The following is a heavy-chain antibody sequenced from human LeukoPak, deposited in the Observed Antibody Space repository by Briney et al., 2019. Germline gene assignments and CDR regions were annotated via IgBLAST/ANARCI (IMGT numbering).Heavy chain of an antibody. D-gene: IGHD3-3*01. J-gene: IGHJ6*02. CDR1: GFTFSNYP. CDR2: TSSDERNK. V-gene: IGHV3-30*04. Sequence: GGSLRLSCAASGFTFSNYPMHWVRQAPGKGLEWVAVTSSDERNKHYSGSVKGRFTISRDNSKSTLYLQMSSLRPEDTAVYYCARDYYDFWTGMDVWGQGTTVTVSS. CDR3: ARDYYDFWTGMDV.